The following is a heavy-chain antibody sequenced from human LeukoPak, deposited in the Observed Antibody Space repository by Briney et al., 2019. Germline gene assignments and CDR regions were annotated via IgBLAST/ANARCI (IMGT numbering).Heavy chain of an antibody. CDR2: IIPIFGTA. Sequence: GSSVKVSFKASGGTFSSYAISWVRQAPGQGLEWMGGIIPIFGTANYAQKFQGRVTITADKSTSTAYMELSSLRSEDTDVYYCAREDHGSGSYYTFDYWGQGTLVTVSS. CDR3: AREDHGSGSYYTFDY. V-gene: IGHV1-69*06. J-gene: IGHJ4*02. CDR1: GGTFSSYA. D-gene: IGHD3-10*01.